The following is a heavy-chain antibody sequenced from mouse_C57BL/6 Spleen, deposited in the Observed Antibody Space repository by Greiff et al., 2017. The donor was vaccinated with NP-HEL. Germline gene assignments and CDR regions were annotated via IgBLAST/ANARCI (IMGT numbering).Heavy chain of an antibody. V-gene: IGHV1-50*01. D-gene: IGHD3-2*02. CDR3: ARSDSSGVDY. J-gene: IGHJ2*01. CDR1: GYTFTSYW. CDR2: IDPSDSYT. Sequence: QVHLQQPGAELVKPGASVKLSCKASGYTFTSYWMQWVKQRPGQGLEWIGEIDPSDSYTNYNQKFKGKATLTVDTSSSTAYMQLSSLTSEDSAVYYCARSDSSGVDYWGQGTTLTVSS.